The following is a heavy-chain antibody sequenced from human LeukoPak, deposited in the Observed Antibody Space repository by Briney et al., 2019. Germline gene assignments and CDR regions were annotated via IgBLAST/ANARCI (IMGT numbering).Heavy chain of an antibody. J-gene: IGHJ4*02. V-gene: IGHV3-23*01. D-gene: IGHD2-8*01. Sequence: GGSLRLSCAASGFTFSSYAMSWVRQAPGKGLEWVSAISGSGGDTYDADSVKGRFTISRDNSRDTLYLQMNSLRAEDTAVYYCAKDTSIGRYCTNGICSPFDYWGQGTLVTASS. CDR1: GFTFSSYA. CDR2: ISGSGGDT. CDR3: AKDTSIGRYCTNGICSPFDY.